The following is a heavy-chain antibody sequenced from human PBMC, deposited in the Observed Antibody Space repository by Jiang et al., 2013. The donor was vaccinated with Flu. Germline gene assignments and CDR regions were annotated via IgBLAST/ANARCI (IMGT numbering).Heavy chain of an antibody. J-gene: IGHJ5*02. V-gene: IGHV5-10-1*01. Sequence: TNYSPSFQGHVTISADKSISTAYLQWSSLKASDTAMYYCARVWIDPWGQGTLVTVSS. CDR3: ARVWIDP. CDR2: T.